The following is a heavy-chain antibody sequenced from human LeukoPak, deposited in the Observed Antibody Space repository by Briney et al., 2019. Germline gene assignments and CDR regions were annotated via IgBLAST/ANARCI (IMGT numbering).Heavy chain of an antibody. Sequence: TSSETLSLTCTVSGGSISSYYGSWVRQPPGKGLEWIGYIYYIGSTNYNPSLKSRVTISVDKSKNQFSLNLSSVNAADRAGVSCARRYYYGYFDYWGQGTLVTVYS. J-gene: IGHJ4*02. V-gene: IGHV4-59*08. D-gene: IGHD3-10*01. CDR1: GGSISSYY. CDR2: IYYIGST. CDR3: ARRYYYGYFDY.